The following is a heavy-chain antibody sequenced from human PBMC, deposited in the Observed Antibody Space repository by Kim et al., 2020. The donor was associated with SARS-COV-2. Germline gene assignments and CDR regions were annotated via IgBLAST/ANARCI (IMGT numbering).Heavy chain of an antibody. J-gene: IGHJ4*02. Sequence: SETLSLTCTVSGGSISSYYWSWIRQPPGKGLEWIGYIYYSGSTNYNPSLKSRVTISVDTSKNQFSLKLSSVTAADTAVYYCARTPFGDPGPDYWGQGTLVTVSS. D-gene: IGHD3-16*01. CDR2: IYYSGST. V-gene: IGHV4-59*01. CDR1: GGSISSYY. CDR3: ARTPFGDPGPDY.